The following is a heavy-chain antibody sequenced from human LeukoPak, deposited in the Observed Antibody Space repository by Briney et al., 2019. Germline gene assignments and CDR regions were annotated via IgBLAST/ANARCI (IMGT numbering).Heavy chain of an antibody. CDR2: ISSSSSYI. CDR3: ARDRVGDYYFDY. CDR1: GSTFSSYS. J-gene: IGHJ4*02. Sequence: GGSLRLSCAASGSTFSSYSMNWVRQAPGKGLEWVSSISSSSSYIYYADSVKGRFTISRDNAKNSLYLQMNSLRAEDTAVYYCARDRVGDYYFDYWGQGTLVTVSS. V-gene: IGHV3-21*01. D-gene: IGHD2-15*01.